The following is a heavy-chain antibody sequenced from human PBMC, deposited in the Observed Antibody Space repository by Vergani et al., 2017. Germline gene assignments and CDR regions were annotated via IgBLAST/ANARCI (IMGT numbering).Heavy chain of an antibody. V-gene: IGHV3-23*01. J-gene: IGHJ6*03. D-gene: IGHD5-24*01. CDR3: AEAYGWLQFNYYYYMDV. CDR2: ISGSGGST. CDR1: GFTFSIYA. Sequence: EVQLLESGGGLVQPGGSLRLSCAASGFTFSIYAMSWARQAPGKGLEWVSAISGSGGSTYYADSGKGRFTISSDNSKNRLYLQRNSLRAEDTAVYYCAEAYGWLQFNYYYYMDVGGKGTTVTVSS.